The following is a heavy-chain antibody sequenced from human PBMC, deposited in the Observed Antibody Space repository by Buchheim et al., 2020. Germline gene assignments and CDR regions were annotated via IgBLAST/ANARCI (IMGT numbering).Heavy chain of an antibody. CDR3: ARIFPEFWSGYLT. Sequence: QVQLQQWGAGLLKPSETLSLTCAVYGGSFSSYYWSWIRQSPGKGLEWIGEINHSGSTNYNPSLKSRVTISVDKSKNQFSLKLSSVTAADTAVYYCARIFPEFWSGYLTWGQGTL. J-gene: IGHJ4*02. CDR1: GGSFSSYY. D-gene: IGHD3-3*01. CDR2: INHSGST. V-gene: IGHV4-34*01.